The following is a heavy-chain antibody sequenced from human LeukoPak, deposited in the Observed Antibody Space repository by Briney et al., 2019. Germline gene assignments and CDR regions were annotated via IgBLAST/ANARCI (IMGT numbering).Heavy chain of an antibody. CDR2: INPNSGGT. Sequence: ASVKVSCKASGYTFTGYYMHWVGQAPGQGLEWMGWINPNSGGTNYAQKFQGRVTMTRDTSISTAYMELSRLRSDDTAVYYCARDQGVDYDILTGYYNNWFDPWGQGTLVTVSS. CDR3: ARDQGVDYDILTGYYNNWFDP. D-gene: IGHD3-9*01. V-gene: IGHV1-2*02. CDR1: GYTFTGYY. J-gene: IGHJ5*02.